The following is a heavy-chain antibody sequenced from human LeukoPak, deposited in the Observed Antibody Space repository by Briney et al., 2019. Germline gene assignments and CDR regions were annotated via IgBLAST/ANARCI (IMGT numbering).Heavy chain of an antibody. D-gene: IGHD2-2*02. V-gene: IGHV3-72*01. CDR1: GFTFSDHY. CDR2: SKDKANSYTT. J-gene: IGHJ4*02. Sequence: GGSLRLPCAASGFTFSDHYMDWVRQAPGTGLEWVGCSKDKANSYTTEYEASVKGRFTILRDDSKNSQYLQMNSLRTEDTAVYYCARERRQCSGSSCYRYFDYWGQGTLVTVSS. CDR3: ARERRQCSGSSCYRYFDY.